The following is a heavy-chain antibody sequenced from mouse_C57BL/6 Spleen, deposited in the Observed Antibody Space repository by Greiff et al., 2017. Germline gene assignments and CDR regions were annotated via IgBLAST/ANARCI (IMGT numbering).Heavy chain of an antibody. V-gene: IGHV1-61*01. J-gene: IGHJ2*01. D-gene: IGHD2-1*01. CDR1: GYTFTSYW. Sequence: VQLQQPGAELVRPGSSVKLSCKASGYTFTSYWMDWVKQRPGQGLEWIGNIYPSDSETHYNQKFKDKATLTVDKSSSTAYMQLSSLTSEDSAVYYCAREDGNYGYYFDYWGQGTTLTVSS. CDR2: IYPSDSET. CDR3: AREDGNYGYYFDY.